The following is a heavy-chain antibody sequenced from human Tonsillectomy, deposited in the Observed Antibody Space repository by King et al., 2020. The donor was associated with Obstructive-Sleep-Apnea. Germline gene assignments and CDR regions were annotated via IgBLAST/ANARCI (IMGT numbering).Heavy chain of an antibody. Sequence: VQLVESGGRVVQAGGSRRLAFAASGFTFSDHYRDWVRQAPGKGLEWVGRPRNKPHSDPTEYAAYVKGRFTISRDDSKNSLYLQMNSLYTEKTATYYCARGAYCSGGPCYSGLDSWGQGTRVTVSS. J-gene: IGHJ4*02. CDR2: PRNKPHSDPT. V-gene: IGHV3-72*01. D-gene: IGHD2-15*01. CDR1: GFTFSDHY. CDR3: ARGAYCSGGPCYSGLDS.